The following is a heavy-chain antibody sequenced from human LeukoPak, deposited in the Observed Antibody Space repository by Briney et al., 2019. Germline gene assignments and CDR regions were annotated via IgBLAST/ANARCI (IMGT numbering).Heavy chain of an antibody. D-gene: IGHD3-22*01. CDR3: ARVGYDSSGYLYGMDV. V-gene: IGHV4-59*01. J-gene: IGHJ6*04. CDR2: IYYSGST. Sequence: PSETLSLTCTVSGGSISSYYWSWIRQPPGKGLEWIGCIYYSGSTNYNPSLKSRVTISVDTSKNQFSLKLSSVTAADTAVYYCARVGYDSSGYLYGMDVWGKGTTVTVSS. CDR1: GGSISSYY.